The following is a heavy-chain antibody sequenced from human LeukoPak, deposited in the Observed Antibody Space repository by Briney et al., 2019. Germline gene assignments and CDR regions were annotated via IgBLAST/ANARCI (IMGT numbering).Heavy chain of an antibody. CDR2: IYYSGST. V-gene: IGHV4-59*08. D-gene: IGHD3-16*02. J-gene: IGHJ4*02. CDR1: GGSISSYY. CDR3: ARVGVMNDYVWGSYRYKDY. Sequence: PSETLSLTCTVSGGSISSYYWSWIRQPPGKGLEWIGYIYYSGSTNYNPSLKSRVTISVDTSKNQFSLKLSSVTAADTAVYYCARVGVMNDYVWGSYRYKDYWGQGTLVTVSS.